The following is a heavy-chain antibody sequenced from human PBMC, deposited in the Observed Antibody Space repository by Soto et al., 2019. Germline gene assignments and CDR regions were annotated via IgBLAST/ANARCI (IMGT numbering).Heavy chain of an antibody. V-gene: IGHV1-18*04. J-gene: IGHJ4*02. CDR2: ISAYNGNT. CDR3: ARGAASYHYDSSGYYYFDY. Sequence: GASVKVSWKAFGYTFISYGFSWVRQAPGQGLEWMGWISAYNGNTNYAQKFQGRVNMTTDTSTSTGYMEVRSLRSPDTAVYYGARGAASYHYDSSGYYYFDYWGQGTLVTVSS. CDR1: GYTFISYG. D-gene: IGHD3-22*01.